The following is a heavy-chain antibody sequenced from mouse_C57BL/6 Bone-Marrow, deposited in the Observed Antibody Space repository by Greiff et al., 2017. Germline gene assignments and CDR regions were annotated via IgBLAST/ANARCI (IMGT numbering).Heavy chain of an antibody. J-gene: IGHJ3*01. CDR3: TTFNCYGSPAGFAD. V-gene: IGHV14-4*01. CDR1: GSNIKDDY. Sequence: EVHLVESGAELVRPGASVKLSCTASGSNIKDDYMHWVKQRPEQGLVWIGWIDPENGDTEYASKFQGKATITADTSSNTAYLQLSSLTAEDTAVYYCTTFNCYGSPAGFADWGQGTLVTVAA. CDR2: IDPENGDT. D-gene: IGHD1-1*01.